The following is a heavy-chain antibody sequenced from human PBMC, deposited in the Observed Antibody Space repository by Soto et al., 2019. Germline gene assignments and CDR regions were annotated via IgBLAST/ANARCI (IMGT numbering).Heavy chain of an antibody. V-gene: IGHV1-69*02. CDR1: GGTFSSYT. D-gene: IGHD3-10*01. J-gene: IGHJ4*02. CDR2: IIPILGIA. Sequence: QVQLVQSGAEVKKPGSSVKVSYKASGGTFSSYTISWVRQAPGQGLEWMGRIIPILGIANYAQKFQGRVTITADKSTSTAYMELSSLRSEDTAVYYCARGGNVGSGSNFDYWGQGTLVTVSS. CDR3: ARGGNVGSGSNFDY.